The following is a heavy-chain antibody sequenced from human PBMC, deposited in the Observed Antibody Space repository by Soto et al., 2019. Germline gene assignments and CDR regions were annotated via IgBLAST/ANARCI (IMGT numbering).Heavy chain of an antibody. D-gene: IGHD2-15*01. Sequence: QVQLQESSPGLVKPSQTLSLTCTVSGGSISSGGYYWSWIRQHPGKGLEWIGYIYYSGSTYYNPALKSRVTISVDTSKNQFSLKLSSVTAADTAVYYCARESIVVVVADYWGQGTLVTVSS. J-gene: IGHJ4*02. CDR2: IYYSGST. V-gene: IGHV4-31*03. CDR3: ARESIVVVVADY. CDR1: GGSISSGGYY.